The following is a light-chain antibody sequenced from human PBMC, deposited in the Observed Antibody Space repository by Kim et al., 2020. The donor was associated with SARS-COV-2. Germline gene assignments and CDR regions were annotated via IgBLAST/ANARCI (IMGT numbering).Light chain of an antibody. CDR2: EVT. Sequence: QSVTISCTGTSSDVGGYNYVSWYQQYPGKAPKLMIYEVTKRPSGVPDRFSGSKSGNTASLTVSGLQVEDEADYYCSSYAGSNNFVVFGGGTQLTVL. J-gene: IGLJ2*01. V-gene: IGLV2-8*01. CDR3: SSYAGSNNFVV. CDR1: SSDVGGYNY.